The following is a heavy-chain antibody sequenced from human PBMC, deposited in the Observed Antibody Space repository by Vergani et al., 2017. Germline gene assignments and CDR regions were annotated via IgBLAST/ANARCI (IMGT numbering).Heavy chain of an antibody. Sequence: EVQLLESGGGLVQPGGSLRLSCAASGFTFSSYAMSWVRQAPGKGLEWVSRINSDGSSTSYADSVKGRFTISRDNAKNTLYLQMNSLRAEDTAVYYCATYYGMDVWGQGTTVTVSS. CDR3: ATYYGMDV. J-gene: IGHJ6*02. CDR1: GFTFSSYA. V-gene: IGHV3-74*02. CDR2: INSDGSST.